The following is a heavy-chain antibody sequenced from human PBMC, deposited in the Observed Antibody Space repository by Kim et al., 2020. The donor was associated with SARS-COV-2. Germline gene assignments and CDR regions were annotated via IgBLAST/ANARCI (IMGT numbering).Heavy chain of an antibody. Sequence: SQTLSLTCAISGDSVSSNSAAWNWIRQSPSRGLEWLGRTYYRSKWYNDYAVSVKSRITINPDTSKNQFSLQLNSVTPEDTAVYYCARGPYSSSWYRSSGWYDYWGQGTLVTVSS. V-gene: IGHV6-1*01. CDR2: TYYRSKWYN. J-gene: IGHJ4*02. CDR3: ARGPYSSSWYRSSGWYDY. CDR1: GDSVSSNSAA. D-gene: IGHD6-13*01.